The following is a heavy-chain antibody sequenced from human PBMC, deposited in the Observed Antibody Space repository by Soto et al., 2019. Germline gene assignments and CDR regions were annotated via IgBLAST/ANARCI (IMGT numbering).Heavy chain of an antibody. Sequence: SETLSLTCTVSGGSISSGDYYWSWIRQPPGKGLEWIGYIYYSGSTYYNPSLKSRVTISVDTSKNQFSLKLSSVTAADTAVYYCATFDGSYDYFDYWGQGTLVTVSS. CDR3: ATFDGSYDYFDY. V-gene: IGHV4-30-4*01. D-gene: IGHD1-26*01. CDR1: GGSISSGDYY. CDR2: IYYSGST. J-gene: IGHJ4*02.